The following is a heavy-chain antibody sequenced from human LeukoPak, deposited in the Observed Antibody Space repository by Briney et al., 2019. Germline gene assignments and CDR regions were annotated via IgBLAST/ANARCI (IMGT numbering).Heavy chain of an antibody. CDR2: MSYDGSNK. CDR3: ARVARIAAWYYFDY. CDR1: GLTLSKYG. D-gene: IGHD6-6*01. V-gene: IGHV3-30*03. Sequence: LAGGSLRLSCAASGLTLSKYGIHWVRQAPGKGLEWVAVMSYDGSNKNYIDSMKGRFIISRDNYNSTVYLQMNSLRAEDTAVYYCARVARIAAWYYFDYWGQGTLVTVSS. J-gene: IGHJ4*02.